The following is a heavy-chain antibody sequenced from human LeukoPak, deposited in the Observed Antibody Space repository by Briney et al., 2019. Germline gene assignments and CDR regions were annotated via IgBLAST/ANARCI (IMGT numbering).Heavy chain of an antibody. CDR3: AREDYGGLLYYYGMDV. V-gene: IGHV1-69*04. J-gene: IGHJ6*02. CDR2: SIPIFGIA. D-gene: IGHD4-23*01. Sequence: SVKVSCKASGGTFSSYAISWVREAPGQGLEWMGRSIPIFGIANYVQKFQGRVTITADKSTSTAYMELSSLRSEDTAVYYCAREDYGGLLYYYGMDVWGQGTTVTVSS. CDR1: GGTFSSYA.